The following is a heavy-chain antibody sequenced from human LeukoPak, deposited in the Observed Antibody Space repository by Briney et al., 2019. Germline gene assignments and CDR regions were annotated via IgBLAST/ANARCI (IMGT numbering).Heavy chain of an antibody. CDR1: GGTFSSCA. CDR3: ASPITSYYDSSGYYPFDY. CDR2: IIPIFGTA. J-gene: IGHJ4*02. V-gene: IGHV1-69*05. D-gene: IGHD3-22*01. Sequence: SVKVSCKASGGTFSSCAISWVRQAPGQGLERMGGIIPIFGTANYAQKFQGRVTITTDESTSTAYMELSSLRSEDTAVYYCASPITSYYDSSGYYPFDYWGQGTLVTVSS.